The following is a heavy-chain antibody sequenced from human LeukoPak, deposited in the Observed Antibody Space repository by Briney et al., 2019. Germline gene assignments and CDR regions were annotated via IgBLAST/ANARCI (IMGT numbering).Heavy chain of an antibody. V-gene: IGHV4-34*01. CDR2: INHSGST. D-gene: IGHD2-21*02. CDR1: GGSFSGYY. CDR3: ARPVVVTAYDAFDI. Sequence: SETLSLTCAVYGGSFSGYYWSWIRQPPGKGLEWIGEINHSGSTNYNPSLKSRVTISVDTSKNQFSLKLSSVTAADTAAYYCARPVVVTAYDAFDIWGQGTMVTVSS. J-gene: IGHJ3*02.